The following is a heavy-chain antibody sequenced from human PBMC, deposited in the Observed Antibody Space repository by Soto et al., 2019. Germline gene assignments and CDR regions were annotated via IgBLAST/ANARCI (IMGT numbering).Heavy chain of an antibody. CDR2: ISSSGSTI. Sequence: PGGSLRLSCAASGFTFSSYEMNWVRQAPGKGLEWVSYISSSGSTIYYADSVKGRFTISRDNAKNSLYLQMNSLRAEDTAVYYCARDLAPFHYYYGMDVWGQGTTVTVS. J-gene: IGHJ6*02. CDR3: ARDLAPFHYYYGMDV. CDR1: GFTFSSYE. D-gene: IGHD3-16*01. V-gene: IGHV3-48*03.